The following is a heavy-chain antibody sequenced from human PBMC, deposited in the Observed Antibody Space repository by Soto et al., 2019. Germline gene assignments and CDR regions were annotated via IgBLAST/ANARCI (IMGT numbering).Heavy chain of an antibody. V-gene: IGHV3-11*01. Sequence: GGSLRLSCAASGLTFSDYYMSWIRQAPGKGLEWVSYVSSSGSTIYYADSVKGRFTISRDNAKNSLYLQMSSLRAEDTAVYYCARPIQKYISSWPPGYWGQGTLVTVSS. CDR2: VSSSGSTI. J-gene: IGHJ4*02. D-gene: IGHD6-13*01. CDR1: GLTFSDYY. CDR3: ARPIQKYISSWPPGY.